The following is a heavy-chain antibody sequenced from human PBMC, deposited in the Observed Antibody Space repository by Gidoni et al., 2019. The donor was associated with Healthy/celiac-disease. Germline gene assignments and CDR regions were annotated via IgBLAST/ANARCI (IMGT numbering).Heavy chain of an antibody. Sequence: VQLVESGAGVVQHGRSLRLSCAASGFTFTSSGMHWVRQATGKGLEWVAVISYDGSNKYYADSVKGRFTISRDNSKNTLYLQMNSLRAEDTAVYYCAKDLAGGDDFWSGYPDAFDIWGQGTMVTVSS. CDR1: GFTFTSSG. CDR2: ISYDGSNK. D-gene: IGHD3-3*01. J-gene: IGHJ3*02. CDR3: AKDLAGGDDFWSGYPDAFDI. V-gene: IGHV3-30*18.